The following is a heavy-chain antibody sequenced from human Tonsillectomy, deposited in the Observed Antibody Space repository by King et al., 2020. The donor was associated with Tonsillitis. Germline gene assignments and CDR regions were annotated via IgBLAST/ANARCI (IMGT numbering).Heavy chain of an antibody. CDR3: GREMEVNYAVDV. D-gene: IGHD3-16*01. CDR2: INGDGTNT. V-gene: IGHV3-74*01. Sequence: VQLVESGGGLIQPGGSLRLSCASSGFTFSNYCMVWVRHAPGRGLVWVSRINGDGTNTSYADSVKGRLTISRDNAKNTLYLQMNSLRAEDTAVYYCGREMEVNYAVDVWGKGTTVTVSS. J-gene: IGHJ6*04. CDR1: GFTFSNYC.